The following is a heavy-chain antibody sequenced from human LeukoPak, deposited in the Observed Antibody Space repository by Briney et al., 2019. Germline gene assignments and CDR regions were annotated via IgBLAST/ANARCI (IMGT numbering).Heavy chain of an antibody. CDR2: INHSGST. Sequence: SETLSLTCVVYGGPFGVYYWSWVRQPPGKGLEWIGEINHSGSTNYNPSLKSRVTISVDTSKNHFSLKLSSVTAADTAVYYLAGPGAGDLDYWGQGTLVTVSS. CDR3: AGPGAGDLDY. V-gene: IGHV4-34*01. D-gene: IGHD3-10*01. CDR1: GGPFGVYY. J-gene: IGHJ4*02.